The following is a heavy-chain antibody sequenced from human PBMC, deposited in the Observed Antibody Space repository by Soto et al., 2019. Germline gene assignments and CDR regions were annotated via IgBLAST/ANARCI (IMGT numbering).Heavy chain of an antibody. CDR2: ISGSGGST. D-gene: IGHD2-21*02. Sequence: GGSLRLSCAASGFTFSSYTMNWVRQAPGKGLEWVSSISGSGGSTYYADSVKGRFIISRDNPENTLYLQMNSLRVEDTAVYYCAKDLSGGDCPWGQGALVTVSS. CDR1: GFTFSSYT. V-gene: IGHV3-23*01. J-gene: IGHJ5*02. CDR3: AKDLSGGDCP.